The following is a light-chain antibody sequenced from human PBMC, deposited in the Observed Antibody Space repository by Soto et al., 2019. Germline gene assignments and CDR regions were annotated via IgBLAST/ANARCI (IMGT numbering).Light chain of an antibody. Sequence: QSVLTQPPSVSGAPGQRVTISCTGSSSNTGAGYDVHWYQHLPGTAPKLLIYGNSNRPSGVPDRFSGSKSGTSASLAITGLQAEDEADYYCQSYDNRLSASVFGGGTKLTVL. CDR3: QSYDNRLSASV. CDR2: GNS. V-gene: IGLV1-40*01. CDR1: SSNTGAGYD. J-gene: IGLJ3*02.